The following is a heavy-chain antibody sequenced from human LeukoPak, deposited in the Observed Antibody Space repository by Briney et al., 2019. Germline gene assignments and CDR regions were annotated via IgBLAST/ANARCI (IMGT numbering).Heavy chain of an antibody. V-gene: IGHV4-61*01. J-gene: IGHJ4*02. D-gene: IGHD3-22*01. CDR1: GGSISSGSYY. Sequence: KTSETLSLTCTVSGGSISSGSYYLSWIRQPPGKGLEWIGYIYYSGSTNYNPSLKSRVTISVDTSKNQFSLKLSSVTAAGTAVYYCASVFSGSFDYWGQGTLVTVSS. CDR2: IYYSGST. CDR3: ASVFSGSFDY.